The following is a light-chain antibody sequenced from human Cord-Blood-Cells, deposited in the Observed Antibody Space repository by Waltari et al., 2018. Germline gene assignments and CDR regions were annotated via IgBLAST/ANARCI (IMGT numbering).Light chain of an antibody. CDR1: SSDVGGYNS. CDR3: SSYTSSSTYVV. V-gene: IGLV2-14*01. CDR2: DVS. J-gene: IGLJ2*01. Sequence: QSALTQPASVSGSPGQSITISCTGTSSDVGGYNSVSWYQPHQGKAPKLMIYDVSNRPSGVSNRFSGSKPGNTASLTISGLQAEDEADYYCSSYTSSSTYVVFGGGTKLTVL.